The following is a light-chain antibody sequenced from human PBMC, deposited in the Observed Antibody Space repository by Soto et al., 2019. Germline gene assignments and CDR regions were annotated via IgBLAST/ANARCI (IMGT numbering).Light chain of an antibody. CDR1: QSVNSNL. CDR3: HQYVSSPLT. J-gene: IGKJ2*01. V-gene: IGKV3-20*01. CDR2: DAF. Sequence: EIVLTQSPGTLSLSPGEGATVSCRASQSVNSNLVAWFQQKPGQAPRLLIHDAFRRATGIPDRFSGSGSGTDFTLSISRLEPEDFAVYYCHQYVSSPLTFGQGTKLEIK.